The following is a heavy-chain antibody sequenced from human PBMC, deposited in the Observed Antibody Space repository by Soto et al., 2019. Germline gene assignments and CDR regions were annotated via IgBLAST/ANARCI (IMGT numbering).Heavy chain of an antibody. D-gene: IGHD3-3*01. CDR3: AGGGGVGVAGSAAFDM. J-gene: IGHJ3*02. V-gene: IGHV1-2*02. Sequence: QLHLVQSGAVVKKPGASVTASCSASGYPVTAYYMHWVRQAPGQGLEWMGGINPATGAAKYTQTFQGRATMTRETSTRTVFKELSGLTSEDTAVFYGAGGGGVGVAGSAAFDMWGQGTLVTVSS. CDR2: INPATGAA. CDR1: GYPVTAYY.